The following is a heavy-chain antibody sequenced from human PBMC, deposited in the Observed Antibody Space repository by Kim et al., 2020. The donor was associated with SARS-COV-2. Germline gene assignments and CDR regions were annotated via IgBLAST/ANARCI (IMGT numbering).Heavy chain of an antibody. CDR2: INFRGST. Sequence: SETLSLTCIVYGGSISRNSYYWAWIRQSPGKGLEWMGSINFRGSTYDNPSLKGRVTVSVDTSQTPFSLKLTSLTAADTAMYYCARHSRRATIPCYFDYWGQGSRVTVSS. D-gene: IGHD5-12*01. CDR1: GGSISRNSYY. CDR3: ARHSRRATIPCYFDY. J-gene: IGHJ4*03. V-gene: IGHV4-39*01.